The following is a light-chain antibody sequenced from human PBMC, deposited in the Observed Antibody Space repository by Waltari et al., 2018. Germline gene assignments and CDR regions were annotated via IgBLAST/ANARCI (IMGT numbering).Light chain of an antibody. Sequence: QSALAQPPSASGSPGQSVTLSCTGTSSDAGGYNYVSWYQQHPGKAPKIMIYEVSKRPSGVPDRFSGSKSGNTASLTVSGLQAEDEAAYYCSSYAGSNFVVFGGGTKVTVL. CDR3: SSYAGSNFVV. V-gene: IGLV2-8*01. J-gene: IGLJ2*01. CDR2: EVS. CDR1: SSDAGGYNY.